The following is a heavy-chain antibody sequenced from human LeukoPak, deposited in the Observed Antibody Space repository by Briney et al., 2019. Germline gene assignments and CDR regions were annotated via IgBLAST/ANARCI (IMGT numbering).Heavy chain of an antibody. D-gene: IGHD3-22*01. J-gene: IGHJ5*02. CDR1: GGSISSHY. CDR3: ARTIPRYYYDSSGYNYNWFDP. CDR2: IYTSGST. Sequence: SETLSLTCTVSGGSISSHYWSWIRQPAGKGLEWIVRIYTSGSTNYNPSLKSRVTMSVDTSKSQFSLRLSSVTAADTAVYYCARTIPRYYYDSSGYNYNWFDPWGQGTLVTVSS. V-gene: IGHV4-4*07.